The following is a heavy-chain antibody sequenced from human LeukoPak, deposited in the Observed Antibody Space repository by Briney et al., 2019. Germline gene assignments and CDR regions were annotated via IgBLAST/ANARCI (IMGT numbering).Heavy chain of an antibody. V-gene: IGHV4-39*07. Sequence: PSETLSLTCTVSGGSISSSSYYWGWIRQPPGKGLEWIGSIYYSGSTYYNPSLKSRVTISVDTSKNQFSLKLSSVTAADTAVYYCARDPGSGSSRTSPEFDYWGQGTLVTVSS. CDR2: IYYSGST. CDR1: GGSISSSSYY. D-gene: IGHD1-26*01. CDR3: ARDPGSGSSRTSPEFDY. J-gene: IGHJ4*02.